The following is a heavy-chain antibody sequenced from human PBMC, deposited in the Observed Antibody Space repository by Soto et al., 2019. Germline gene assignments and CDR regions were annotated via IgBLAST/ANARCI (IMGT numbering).Heavy chain of an antibody. CDR3: TKVKGIAVAATVSDHEDFDY. D-gene: IGHD6-13*01. V-gene: IGHV3-23*01. CDR2: ISGSGGST. CDR1: GFTFSSYA. J-gene: IGHJ4*02. Sequence: EVQLLESVGGLVQPGGSLRLSCSASGFTFSSYAMSWVRQATGKGLEWVSAISGSGGSTYYADSVKGRFTISRENSKNTLYLQMSSLRAEDTSVYYCTKVKGIAVAATVSDHEDFDYFGQGTLGT.